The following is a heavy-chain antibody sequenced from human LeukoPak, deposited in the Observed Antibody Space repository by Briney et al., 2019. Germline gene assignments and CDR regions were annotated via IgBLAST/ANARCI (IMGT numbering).Heavy chain of an antibody. CDR3: VKGIQLST. D-gene: IGHD5-24*01. J-gene: IGHJ3*01. Sequence: GGSLRLSCAASGFNFITAAMTWVRQAPGKGLEWVSLIGSSGGSTYYADSVKGRFTISRDNSNHTLSLQMNSLRVEDTAIYYCVKGIQLSTWGLGTMVTVSS. CDR1: GFNFITAA. CDR2: IGSSGGST. V-gene: IGHV3-23*01.